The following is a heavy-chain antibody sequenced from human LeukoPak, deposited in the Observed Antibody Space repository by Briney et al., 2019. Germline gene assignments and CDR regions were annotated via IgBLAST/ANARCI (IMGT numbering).Heavy chain of an antibody. J-gene: IGHJ4*02. CDR1: GFTFSSYR. D-gene: IGHD3-10*01. Sequence: GGSLRLSGAAFGFTFSSYRMNWVRQAPGEGLGWVSSISSSSSYIYYADSVKGRFTISRDNAKNSLYLQMNSLRAEDTAVYYCAGIYYGSGSFDYWGQGTLVTVSS. V-gene: IGHV3-21*01. CDR2: ISSSSSYI. CDR3: AGIYYGSGSFDY.